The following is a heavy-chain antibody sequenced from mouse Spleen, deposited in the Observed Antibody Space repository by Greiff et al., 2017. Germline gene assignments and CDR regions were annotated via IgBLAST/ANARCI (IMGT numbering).Heavy chain of an antibody. CDR2: ICSGGST. J-gene: IGHJ4*01. CDR3: ARKRGRDAMDY. Sequence: QVQLKESGPGLVQPSQSLSITCTVSGFSLTSYGVHWVRQSPGKGLEWLGVICSGGSTDYNAAFISRLSISKDNSKSQVFFKMNSLQADDTAIYYCARKRGRDAMDYWGQGTSVTVSS. CDR1: GFSLTSYG. V-gene: IGHV2-2*01.